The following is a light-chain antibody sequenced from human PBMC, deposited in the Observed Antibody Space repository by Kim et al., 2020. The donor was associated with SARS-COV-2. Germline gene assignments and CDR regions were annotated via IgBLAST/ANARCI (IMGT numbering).Light chain of an antibody. CDR1: SSNIGSNY. V-gene: IGLV1-47*01. Sequence: GHGVTISCSGSSSNIGSNYVYWYQQLPGTAPKLLIYRNNQRPSGVPDRFSGSKSGTSASLAISGLRSEDEADYYCAAWDDSLSGPLFGGGTQLTVL. CDR2: RNN. CDR3: AAWDDSLSGPL. J-gene: IGLJ2*01.